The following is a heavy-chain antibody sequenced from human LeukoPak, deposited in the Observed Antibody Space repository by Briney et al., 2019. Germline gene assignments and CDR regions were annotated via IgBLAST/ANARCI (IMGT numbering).Heavy chain of an antibody. D-gene: IGHD1-26*01. CDR3: ARDSGSLYWGTFDY. CDR1: EFTFSTYW. J-gene: IGHJ4*02. CDR2: IKQGGSEK. V-gene: IGHV3-7*01. Sequence: GGSLRLSCAASEFTFSTYWMAWVRQAPGNGLEWVANIKQGGSEKYYVDSVRGRFSISRDNAKNSLYLQMNNLRVEDTAVYYCARDSGSLYWGTFDYLGQGTLVTVSS.